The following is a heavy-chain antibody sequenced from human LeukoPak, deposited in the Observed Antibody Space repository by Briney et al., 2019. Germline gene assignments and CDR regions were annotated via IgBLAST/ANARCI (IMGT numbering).Heavy chain of an antibody. J-gene: IGHJ4*02. Sequence: GGSLRLSCAASGFTFSSYAMSWVRQAPGKGLEWVSTISGGGGSTYYVDSVKGRFTISRDNSKNTLYLQMNSLRAEDTAVYYCAKRYYYGSGPFDYWGQGTLVTVSS. CDR3: AKRYYYGSGPFDY. CDR1: GFTFSSYA. D-gene: IGHD3-10*01. CDR2: ISGGGGST. V-gene: IGHV3-23*01.